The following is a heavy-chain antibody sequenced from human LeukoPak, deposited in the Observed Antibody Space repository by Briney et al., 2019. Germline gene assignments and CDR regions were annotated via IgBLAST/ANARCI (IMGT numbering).Heavy chain of an antibody. J-gene: IGHJ4*02. V-gene: IGHV4-39*01. Sequence: SETLSLTCTVSGGSISSSIYYWGWIRQPPGKRLGWIGSIYYSGSTYYNPSLKSRVTISVDTSKNQFSLKLSSVTAADTAVYYCARHQRGRIAAAGYFDYWGQGTLVTVSS. CDR3: ARHQRGRIAAAGYFDY. CDR2: IYYSGST. CDR1: GGSISSSIYY. D-gene: IGHD6-13*01.